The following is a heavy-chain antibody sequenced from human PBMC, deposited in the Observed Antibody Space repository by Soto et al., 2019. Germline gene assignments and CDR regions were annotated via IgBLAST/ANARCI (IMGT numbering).Heavy chain of an antibody. V-gene: IGHV4-61*01. J-gene: IGHJ6*02. CDR2: IYYSGST. CDR1: GGSVSSGSYY. CDR3: ARAVGSYGMDV. Sequence: QVQLQESGPGLVKPSETLSLTCTVSGGSVSSGSYYWSWIRQPPGKGLEWIGYIYYSGSTNYNPSLKSRVTISVDTSKNQFSLMLSSVTAADTAVYYCARAVGSYGMDVWGQGTTVTVSS.